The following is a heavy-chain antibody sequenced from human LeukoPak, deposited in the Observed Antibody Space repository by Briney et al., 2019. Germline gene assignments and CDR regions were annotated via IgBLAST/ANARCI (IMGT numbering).Heavy chain of an antibody. CDR2: IYYSGST. J-gene: IGHJ5*02. D-gene: IGHD3-10*01. V-gene: IGHV4-59*01. CDR1: GGSISSYY. Sequence: SETLSLTCTVSGGSISSYYWSWIRQPPGKGLEWIGYIYYSGSTNYNPSLKRRATISVDTSKNQFSLKLSSVTAADTAVYYCARVDITMVRGVTTFDPWGQGTLVTVSS. CDR3: ARVDITMVRGVTTFDP.